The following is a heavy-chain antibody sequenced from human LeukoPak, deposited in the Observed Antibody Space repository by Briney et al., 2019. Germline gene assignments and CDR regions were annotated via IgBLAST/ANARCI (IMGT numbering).Heavy chain of an antibody. CDR3: ARHYDSSGYPNYFDY. CDR1: GFTFSSYA. V-gene: IGHV3-23*01. D-gene: IGHD3-22*01. Sequence: PGGSLRLSCAASGFTFSSYAMSWVRQAPGKGLEWVSAISGSGGSTYYADSVKGRFTISRDNSKNTLYLQMNSLRAEDTAVYYCARHYDSSGYPNYFDYWGQGTLVTVSS. CDR2: ISGSGGST. J-gene: IGHJ4*02.